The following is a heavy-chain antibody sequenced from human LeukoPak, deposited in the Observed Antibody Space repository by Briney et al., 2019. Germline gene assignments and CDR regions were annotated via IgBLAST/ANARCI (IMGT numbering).Heavy chain of an antibody. CDR1: GGSISSNY. D-gene: IGHD6-25*01. V-gene: IGHV4-59*08. CDR3: ARQAAAATCWFDP. CDR2: IYNSGST. J-gene: IGHJ5*02. Sequence: SETLSLTCTVSGGSISSNYWSWIRQPPGKGLEWIGYIYNSGSTNYNPSLKSRVTISVDTSKNQFSLKLSSVTAADTAVYYCARQAAAATCWFDPWGQGTLVTVSS.